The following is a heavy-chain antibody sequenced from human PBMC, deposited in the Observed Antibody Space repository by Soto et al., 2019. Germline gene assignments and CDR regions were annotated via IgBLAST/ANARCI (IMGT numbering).Heavy chain of an antibody. CDR3: AREILLGAQNWFDP. CDR1: GGSISSGDYY. J-gene: IGHJ5*02. V-gene: IGHV4-30-4*01. Sequence: QVKLQESGPGLVKPSQTLSLTCTVSGGSISSGDYYWSWIRQPPGKGLNWIGYIFYSGSTYYNPSLKSRVTISVDTSKNQFSLKLSTVTAADTAVYYCAREILLGAQNWFDPWGQGTLVTVSS. D-gene: IGHD3-10*01. CDR2: IFYSGST.